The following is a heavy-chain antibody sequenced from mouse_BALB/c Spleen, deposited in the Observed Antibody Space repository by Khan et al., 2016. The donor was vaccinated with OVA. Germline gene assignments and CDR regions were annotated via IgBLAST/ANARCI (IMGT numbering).Heavy chain of an antibody. J-gene: IGHJ1*01. CDR1: GFTFTDYY. V-gene: IGHV7-3*02. Sequence: EVQLVESGGGLVQPGGSLRLSCATSGFTFTDYYMSWVRQPPGKALEWLGFIRNKPNGYTTEYSASVKGRFTISRDNSQSILYLQMNIMRAEDSATYYWARDNGGLLLDVWGAGTTVTVSS. CDR2: IRNKPNGYTT. CDR3: ARDNGGLLLDV. D-gene: IGHD2-3*01.